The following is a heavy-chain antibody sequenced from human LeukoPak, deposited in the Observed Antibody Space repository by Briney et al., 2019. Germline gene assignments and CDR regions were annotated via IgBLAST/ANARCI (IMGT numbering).Heavy chain of an antibody. Sequence: GRSLRLSCAASGFTFSNYAMHWVRQAPGKGLEWVAFISYDGSSKYYADSVKGRFTISRDNSKNMMYLQMSSLRAEDTAVYYCARRGHDYGDSEWFDHWGQGTLVTVSS. CDR2: ISYDGSSK. D-gene: IGHD4-17*01. V-gene: IGHV3-30*04. CDR3: ARRGHDYGDSEWFDH. J-gene: IGHJ5*02. CDR1: GFTFSNYA.